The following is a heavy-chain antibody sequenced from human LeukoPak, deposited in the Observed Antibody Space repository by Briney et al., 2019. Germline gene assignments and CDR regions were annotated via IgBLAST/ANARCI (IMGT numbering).Heavy chain of an antibody. Sequence: GGSLRLSCAASGFTFSSYSMNWVRQAPGKGLEWVSYISSSSSTIYYADSVKGRFTISRDNAKNSLYLQMNSLRAEDTAVYYCARDWIRGVIIRYFDYWGQGTLVTVSS. D-gene: IGHD3-10*01. CDR3: ARDWIRGVIIRYFDY. CDR1: GFTFSSYS. V-gene: IGHV3-48*04. J-gene: IGHJ4*02. CDR2: ISSSSSTI.